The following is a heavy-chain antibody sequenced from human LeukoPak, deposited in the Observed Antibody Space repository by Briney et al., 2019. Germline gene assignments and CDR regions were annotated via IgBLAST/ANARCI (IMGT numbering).Heavy chain of an antibody. D-gene: IGHD3-10*01. Sequence: PSETLSLTCTVSGGSISDSYWTWIRLSPGKGLEWIGYISDTGTTNYNPSLKSRITISRDTSRNQFSLTVTSVTAADTAMYFCARTGRHFYGSGNRAQPWPDRMDIWGQGTTVNVSS. CDR2: ISDTGTT. V-gene: IGHV4-59*01. CDR1: GGSISDSY. J-gene: IGHJ6*02. CDR3: ARTGRHFYGSGNRAQPWPDRMDI.